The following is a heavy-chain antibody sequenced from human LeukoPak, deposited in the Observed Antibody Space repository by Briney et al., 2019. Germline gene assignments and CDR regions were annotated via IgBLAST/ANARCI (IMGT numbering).Heavy chain of an antibody. V-gene: IGHV3-30*18. CDR1: GFTFSTYG. CDR3: AKRGVVIRVILVGFHKEAYYFDS. CDR2: ISYDGNKK. D-gene: IGHD3-22*01. J-gene: IGHJ4*02. Sequence: GGSLRLSCAASGFTFSTYGMHWVRQAPGKGLEWVAVISYDGNKKYSADSVKGRFTISTDHPKNTLYLQMNSLRAEDTAVYFCAKRGVVIRVILVGFHKEAYYFDSWGQGALVTVSS.